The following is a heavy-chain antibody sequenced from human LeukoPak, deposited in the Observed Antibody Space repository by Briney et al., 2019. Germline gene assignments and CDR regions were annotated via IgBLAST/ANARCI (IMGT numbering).Heavy chain of an antibody. CDR1: GGSVSSGSYY. CDR3: ARDWSGSYSTFDY. V-gene: IGHV4-61*01. D-gene: IGHD1-26*01. J-gene: IGHJ4*02. CDR2: IYYSGST. Sequence: SETLSFTCTVSGGSVSSGSYYWSWIRQPPGKGLEWIGYIYYSGSTNYNPSLKSRVTISVDTSKNQFSLKLSSVTAADTAVYYCARDWSGSYSTFDYWGQGTLVTVSS.